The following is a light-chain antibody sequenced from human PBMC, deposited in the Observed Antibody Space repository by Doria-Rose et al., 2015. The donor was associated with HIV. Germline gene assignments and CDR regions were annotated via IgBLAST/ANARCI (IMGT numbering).Light chain of an antibody. V-gene: IGKV3-20*01. CDR1: QSFSSTY. Sequence: DIVLTQSPGTLSLSPGERATLSCRASQSFSSTYLAWYQQKPGQAPSLLIYDGSTRATGIPDRFSASGSGTDLTLTINRLEPEDFALYYWHQYGTSWTFGQGTKVEI. CDR2: DGS. J-gene: IGKJ1*01. CDR3: HQYGTSWT.